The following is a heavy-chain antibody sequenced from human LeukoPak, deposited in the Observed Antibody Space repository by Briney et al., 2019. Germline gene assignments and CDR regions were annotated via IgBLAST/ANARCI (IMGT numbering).Heavy chain of an antibody. CDR3: ARASANVVGPTTHGMGV. Sequence: GESLRLSCAASGFTFSSYSLTWVRQAPGKGLEWVASISGSSSYINYADSVKGRFTVSRDNARRSLYLQMNSLRAEDTATYYCARASANVVGPTTHGMGVWGQGTTVTASS. CDR2: ISGSSSYI. D-gene: IGHD1-26*01. J-gene: IGHJ6*02. V-gene: IGHV3-21*01. CDR1: GFTFSSYS.